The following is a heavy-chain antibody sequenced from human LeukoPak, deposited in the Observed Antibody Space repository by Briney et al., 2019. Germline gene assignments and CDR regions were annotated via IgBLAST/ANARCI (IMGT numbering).Heavy chain of an antibody. CDR1: GFTFSRYW. V-gene: IGHV3-7*01. Sequence: PGGSLRLSCAASGFTFSRYWMSWVRQAPGKGLEWVANVKEDGSETYSVDSVRGRFTISRDNAKNSLYLQMNSLRAEDTAVYYCARHGPNDYGGNWDWYFDLWGRGTLVTVSS. CDR2: VKEDGSET. J-gene: IGHJ2*01. D-gene: IGHD4-23*01. CDR3: ARHGPNDYGGNWDWYFDL.